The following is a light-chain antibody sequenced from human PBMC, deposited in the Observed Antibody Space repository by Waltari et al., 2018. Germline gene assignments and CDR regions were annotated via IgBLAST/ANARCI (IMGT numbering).Light chain of an antibody. Sequence: ETVLTQSPATLSLSPGERATLSCRASQNIVRYLAWYQQKHGHAPRLLIYDASNRASGIPARFSGSRSATDFTLTISSLEPEDFAVYYCQQRYNWPPFTFGPGTRVDFK. V-gene: IGKV3-11*01. J-gene: IGKJ3*01. CDR3: QQRYNWPPFT. CDR2: DAS. CDR1: QNIVRY.